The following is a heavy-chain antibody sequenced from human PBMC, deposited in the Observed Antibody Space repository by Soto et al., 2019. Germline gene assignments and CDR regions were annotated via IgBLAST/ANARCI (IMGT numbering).Heavy chain of an antibody. CDR2: IYHSGTT. CDR3: TRGGYRTLAWFDP. Sequence: QVQVQESGPGLVKPSETLSLTCTVSGGSISNYYWSWIRQSPGKGLEWIANIYHSGTTSYNRSLKGRVSISIDSAKNQVSLRLKSVTAADTAVYYCTRGGYRTLAWFDPWGQGTLVTVSS. V-gene: IGHV4-59*01. J-gene: IGHJ5*02. CDR1: GGSISNYY. D-gene: IGHD5-18*01.